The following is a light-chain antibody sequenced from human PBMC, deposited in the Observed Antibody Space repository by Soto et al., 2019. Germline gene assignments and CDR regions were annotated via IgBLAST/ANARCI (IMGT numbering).Light chain of an antibody. Sequence: QSVLTQPASVSGSPGQSITISCTGTSNDVGGYNYVSWYQQYPGKAPKLMIYDVSNRPSGVSNRFSGSKSGNTASLTFSGLQAEDEADYYGSSYTSSSYTSSSTLYVFGTGTKLTVL. J-gene: IGLJ1*01. V-gene: IGLV2-14*01. CDR1: SNDVGGYNY. CDR2: DVS. CDR3: SSYTSSSYTSSSTLYV.